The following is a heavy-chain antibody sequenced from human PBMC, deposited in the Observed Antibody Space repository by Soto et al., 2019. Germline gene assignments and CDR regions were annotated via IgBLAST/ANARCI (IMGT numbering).Heavy chain of an antibody. V-gene: IGHV4-34*01. CDR3: ARAHYYYGMDV. Sequence: PSETLSLTCTAYGESFNGYYRSWIRQPPGKGLEWIGEIHHSGSTNYNPSLKSRVTFSIDTSKRQFSLKVRSVTAADTAVYYCARAHYYYGMDVWGQGTTVTVSS. CDR1: GESFNGYY. J-gene: IGHJ6*01. CDR2: IHHSGST.